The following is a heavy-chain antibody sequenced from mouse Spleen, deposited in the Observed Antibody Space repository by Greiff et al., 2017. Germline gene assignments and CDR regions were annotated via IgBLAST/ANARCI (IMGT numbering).Heavy chain of an antibody. D-gene: IGHD1-1*01. CDR3: ARERASITTAQAWFAY. CDR2: IDPETGGT. CDR1: GYTFTDYE. V-gene: IGHV1-15*01. J-gene: IGHJ3*01. Sequence: QVQLQQSGAELVRPGASVTLSCKASGYTFTDYEMHWVKQTPVHGLEWIGAIDPETGGTAYNQKFKGKAILTADKSSSTAYMELRSLTSEDTAVYYCARERASITTAQAWFAYWGQGTLVTVSA.